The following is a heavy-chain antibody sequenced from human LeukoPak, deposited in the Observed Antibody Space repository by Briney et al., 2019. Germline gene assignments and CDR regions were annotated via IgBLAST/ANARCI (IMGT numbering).Heavy chain of an antibody. J-gene: IGHJ6*04. V-gene: IGHV3-23*01. Sequence: GGSLRLSCAASGFTFSSYSMNWVRQAPGKGLEWVSAISGSGGSTYYADSVKGRFTISRDNSKNTLYLQMNSLRAEDTAVYYCAKAVEFWSPMSGMDVWGKGTTVTVSS. CDR3: AKAVEFWSPMSGMDV. D-gene: IGHD3-3*01. CDR2: ISGSGGST. CDR1: GFTFSSYS.